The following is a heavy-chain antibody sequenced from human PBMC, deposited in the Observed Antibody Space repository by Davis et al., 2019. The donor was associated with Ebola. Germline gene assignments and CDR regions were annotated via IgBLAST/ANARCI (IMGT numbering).Heavy chain of an antibody. Sequence: ASVKVSCKASGYTFTGYYMHWVRQAPGQGLEWMGWINPSGGSTSYAQKFQGRVTMTRDTSTSTVYMELSSLRSEDTAVYYCARLAAIKGGYYYYGMDVWGQGTTVTVSS. CDR1: GYTFTGYY. J-gene: IGHJ6*02. D-gene: IGHD5-18*01. V-gene: IGHV1-46*01. CDR3: ARLAAIKGGYYYYGMDV. CDR2: INPSGGST.